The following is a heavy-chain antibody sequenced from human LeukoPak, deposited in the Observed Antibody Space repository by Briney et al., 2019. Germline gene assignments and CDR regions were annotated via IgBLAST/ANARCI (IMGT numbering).Heavy chain of an antibody. J-gene: IGHJ4*02. CDR2: IKQDGSEK. Sequence: PGGSLRLSCAASGFTFSSYWMSWVRQAPGKGLEWVANIKQDGSEKYYVDSEKGRFTISRDNAKNSLYLQMNSLRAEDTAVYYCAREGPTTPHLEMATTDYWGQGTLVTVSS. CDR3: AREGPTTPHLEMATTDY. CDR1: GFTFSSYW. D-gene: IGHD5-24*01. V-gene: IGHV3-7*01.